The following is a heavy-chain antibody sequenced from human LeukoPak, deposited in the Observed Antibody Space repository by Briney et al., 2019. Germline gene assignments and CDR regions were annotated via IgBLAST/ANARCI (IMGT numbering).Heavy chain of an antibody. CDR3: ARGLSAVVY. J-gene: IGHJ4*02. V-gene: IGHV4-34*01. CDR2: INHSGST. CDR1: GGSFSGYY. Sequence: SETLSLTCAVYGGSFSGYYWSWIRQPPGKGLEWIGEINHSGSTNYNPSLKSRVTISVDTSKKQFSLKLSSVTAAGTAVYYCARGLSAVVYWGQGTLVTVSS. D-gene: IGHD3-16*02.